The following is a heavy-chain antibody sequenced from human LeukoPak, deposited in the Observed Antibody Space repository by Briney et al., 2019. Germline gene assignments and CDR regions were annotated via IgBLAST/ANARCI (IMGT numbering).Heavy chain of an antibody. CDR2: IYYSGST. Sequence: SETLSLTCTVSGGSISSYYWSWIRQPPGKGLEWIGYIYYSGSTNYNPSLKSRVTISVDTSKNQFSLKLSSVTAADTAVYYCARDFWSGYGPRSDAFDIWGQGTMVTVSS. V-gene: IGHV4-59*01. CDR3: ARDFWSGYGPRSDAFDI. D-gene: IGHD3-3*01. CDR1: GGSISSYY. J-gene: IGHJ3*02.